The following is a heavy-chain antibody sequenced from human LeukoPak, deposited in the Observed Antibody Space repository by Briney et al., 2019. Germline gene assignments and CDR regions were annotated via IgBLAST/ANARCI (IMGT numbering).Heavy chain of an antibody. J-gene: IGHJ4*02. CDR1: GFTFSSYG. D-gene: IGHD3-22*01. V-gene: IGHV3-66*01. CDR3: ARDSYYDSSGSSY. CDR2: IYSGGST. Sequence: GGSLRLSCAASGFTFSSYGMHWVRQAPGKGLEWVSVIYSGGSTYYADSVKGRFTISRDNSKNTLYLQMKSLRAEDTAVYYCARDSYYDSSGSSYWGQGTLVTVCS.